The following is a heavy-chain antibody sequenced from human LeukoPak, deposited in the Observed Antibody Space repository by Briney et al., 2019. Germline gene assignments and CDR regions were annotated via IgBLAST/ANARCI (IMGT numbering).Heavy chain of an antibody. CDR2: ISSSGSTI. Sequence: GGSLRLSCAASGFTFSSYEMNWVRQAPGKGLEWVSYISSSGSTIYYADSVKGRFTISRDNSKNTLYLQMNSLRAEDTAVYYCAKHYNGQFDYWGQGTLVTVSS. J-gene: IGHJ4*02. D-gene: IGHD3-10*01. CDR3: AKHYNGQFDY. V-gene: IGHV3-48*03. CDR1: GFTFSSYE.